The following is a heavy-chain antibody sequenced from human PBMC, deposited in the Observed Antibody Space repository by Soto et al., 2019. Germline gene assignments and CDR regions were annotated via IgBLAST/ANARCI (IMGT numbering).Heavy chain of an antibody. CDR1: GYSFTTHA. CDR3: ARGEQLYHYYYGMDV. J-gene: IGHJ6*02. CDR2: INTGNGNT. V-gene: IGHV1-3*04. Sequence: ASVKVSCKASGYSFTTHAMIWVRQAPGQRPEWMGWINTGNGNTRYSPKFQGRVNITRDISASTAYMELSSLKSEDTAVYYCARGEQLYHYYYGMDVWGQGSTVTVSS.